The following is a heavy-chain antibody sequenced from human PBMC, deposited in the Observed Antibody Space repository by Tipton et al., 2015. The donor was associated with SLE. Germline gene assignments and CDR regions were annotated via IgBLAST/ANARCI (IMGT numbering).Heavy chain of an antibody. V-gene: IGHV4-39*07. CDR1: GGSIRSSTYY. Sequence: LRLSCTVSGGSIRSSTYYWGWIRQPPGKGLEWIATIHYSGSTFYKPSLKSRVTISVDTSKNQFSLRLSSVTAADTAVYYCARGYKELSRQWLATVYMDVWGKGTTVTVS. CDR3: ARGYKELSRQWLATVYMDV. CDR2: IHYSGST. D-gene: IGHD6-19*01. J-gene: IGHJ6*03.